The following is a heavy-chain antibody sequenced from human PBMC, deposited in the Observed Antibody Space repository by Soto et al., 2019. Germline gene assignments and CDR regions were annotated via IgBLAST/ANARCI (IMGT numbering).Heavy chain of an antibody. CDR2: IIAFSDIV. V-gene: IGHV1-69*12. CDR1: GGTFGIYA. CDR3: ARSLYSSSWYHSGNSYYYYGMDV. D-gene: IGHD6-13*01. J-gene: IGHJ6*02. Sequence: QVQLVQSGAEVKKPGSSVKVSCKASGGTFGIYAITWVRQAPGQGLEWMGGIIAFSDIVNYTQKLQGRVTITADQSXNXPYMDLSSLRSEDTAVYYCARSLYSSSWYHSGNSYYYYGMDVWGQGTTVTVSS.